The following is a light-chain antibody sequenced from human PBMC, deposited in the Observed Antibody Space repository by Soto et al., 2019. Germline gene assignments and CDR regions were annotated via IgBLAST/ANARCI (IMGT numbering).Light chain of an antibody. CDR3: QQRSNWPPVT. V-gene: IGKV3-11*01. CDR1: QSVSSY. CDR2: DAS. Sequence: EIVLTQSPATLSLSPGERATLSCRASQSVSSYLAWYQQKPGQAPRLLIYDASNRATGIPARFSGSGSGTDFTLTISSLEPEDFAVYYCQQRSNWPPVTFGGGTQGGYQT. J-gene: IGKJ4*01.